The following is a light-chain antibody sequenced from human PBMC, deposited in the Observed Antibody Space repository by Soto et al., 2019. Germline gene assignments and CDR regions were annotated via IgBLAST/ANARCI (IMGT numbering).Light chain of an antibody. V-gene: IGKV3-20*01. CDR1: QSVSSAY. CDR2: GAS. J-gene: IGKJ2*01. CDR3: HQFGISPYT. Sequence: EIVLTQSPGTLSLSPGERATLSCRASQSVSSAYILWCQQKPGQAPRLLIYGASYRAAGIPDRFGGSGSGTDFPITISRLEPEDFAVYYCHQFGISPYTFGQGTKLEIK.